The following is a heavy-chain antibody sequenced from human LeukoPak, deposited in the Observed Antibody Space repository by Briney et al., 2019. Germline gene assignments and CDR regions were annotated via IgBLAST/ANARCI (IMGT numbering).Heavy chain of an antibody. CDR2: IYYSGST. D-gene: IGHD3-22*01. CDR1: GGSISSSSYY. CDR3: ARSYYYDSSGYYYGVDY. J-gene: IGHJ4*02. V-gene: IGHV4-39*07. Sequence: PSETLSLTCTVSGGSISSSSYYWGWIRQPPGKGLEWIGSIYYSGSTYYNPSLKSRVTISVDTSKNQFSLKLSSVTAADTAVYYCARSYYYDSSGYYYGVDYWGQGTLVTVSS.